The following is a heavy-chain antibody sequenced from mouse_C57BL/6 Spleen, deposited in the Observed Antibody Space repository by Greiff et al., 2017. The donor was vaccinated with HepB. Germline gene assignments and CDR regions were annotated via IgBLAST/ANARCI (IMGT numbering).Heavy chain of an antibody. D-gene: IGHD2-5*01. J-gene: IGHJ1*03. Sequence: QVQLKQPGAELVKPGASVKVSCKASGYTFTSYWMHWVKQRPGQGLEWIGRIHPSDSDTNYNQKFKGKATLTVDKSSSTAYMQLSSLTSEDSAVYYCASHSNAYWYFDVWGTGTTVTVSS. V-gene: IGHV1-74*01. CDR2: IHPSDSDT. CDR3: ASHSNAYWYFDV. CDR1: GYTFTSYW.